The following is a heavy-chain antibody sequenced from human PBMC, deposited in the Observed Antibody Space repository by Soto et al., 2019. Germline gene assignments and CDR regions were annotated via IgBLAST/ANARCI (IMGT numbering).Heavy chain of an antibody. V-gene: IGHV2-5*02. CDR2: IYWDDDK. J-gene: IGHJ5*02. Sequence: QITLKESGPTLVKPTQTLTLTCTFPGFSLSTSGVGVGWIRQPPGKALAWLALIYWDDDKRYSPSLKNSLTNTKDTSKNRVVLTMPNMDPVDTATYYRAHRGVRGSNWFDPWGQGTLVTVSS. CDR3: AHRGVRGSNWFDP. CDR1: GFSLSTSGVG. D-gene: IGHD3-10*01.